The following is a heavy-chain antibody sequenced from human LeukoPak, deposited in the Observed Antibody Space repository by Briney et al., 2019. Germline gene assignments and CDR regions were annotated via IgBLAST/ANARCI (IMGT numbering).Heavy chain of an antibody. V-gene: IGHV4-59*08. CDR1: GGSISSYY. CDR2: IYYSGST. J-gene: IGHJ4*02. Sequence: SETLSLTCTVSGGSISSYYWSWIRQPPGKGLEWIGYIYYSGSTNYNPSLKSRVTISVDTSKNQFSLKLSSVTAADTAVYYCARRLKYYYDSSGYHDYWGQGTLVTVSS. CDR3: ARRLKYYYDSSGYHDY. D-gene: IGHD3-22*01.